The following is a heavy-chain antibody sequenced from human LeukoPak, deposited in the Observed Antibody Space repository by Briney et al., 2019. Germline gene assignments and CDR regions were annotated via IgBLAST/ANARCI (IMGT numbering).Heavy chain of an antibody. D-gene: IGHD6-19*01. V-gene: IGHV3-9*01. CDR2: ISWNSGSI. J-gene: IGHJ4*02. CDR1: GFTFDDYA. Sequence: PGGSLRLSCAASGFTFDDYAMHWVRQAPGKGLEWVSGISWNSGSIGYADSVKGRFTISRDNAKNSLYLQMNSLRAEDTALYYCAKTLRHAGIAVAGTFDYWGQGTLVTVSS. CDR3: AKTLRHAGIAVAGTFDY.